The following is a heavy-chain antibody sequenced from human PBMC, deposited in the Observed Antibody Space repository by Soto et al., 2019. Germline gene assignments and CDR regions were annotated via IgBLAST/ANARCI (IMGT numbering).Heavy chain of an antibody. CDR2: IKSKTEGVTP. J-gene: IGHJ4*02. Sequence: EVRLEESGGGLVKPGGSLRLSCVASELTLTNAWMSWVRKAPGKGLEWVGRIKSKTEGVTPDYAAPVKGRFTLSRDDSNNTLYRQMNSLMTEDTAVYYCTNIIRGVSYSPYWGQGILVTVSS. CDR3: TNIIRGVSYSPY. CDR1: ELTLTNAW. V-gene: IGHV3-15*01. D-gene: IGHD1-26*01.